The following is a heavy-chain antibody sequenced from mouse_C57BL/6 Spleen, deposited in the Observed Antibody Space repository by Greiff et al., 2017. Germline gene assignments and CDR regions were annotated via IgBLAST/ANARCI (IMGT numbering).Heavy chain of an antibody. CDR1: GYTFTSYW. CDR2: IDPSDSYT. D-gene: IGHD1-1*01. V-gene: IGHV1-69*01. Sequence: QVQLQQPGAELVMPGASVKLSCKASGYTFTSYWMHWVKQRPGQGLEWIGEIDPSDSYTNYNQKLKGKSTLTVDKSSSTAYMQLSSLTSEDSAVYYCARTDCGSSLDYWGQGTTLTVSS. J-gene: IGHJ2*01. CDR3: ARTDCGSSLDY.